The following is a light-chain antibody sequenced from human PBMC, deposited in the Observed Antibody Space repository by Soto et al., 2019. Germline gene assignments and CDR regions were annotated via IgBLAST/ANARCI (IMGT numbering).Light chain of an antibody. Sequence: EIVMTQSPATLSVSPGEKATLSCRASQSVTGNLSWYQHKPGQPPRLLIYGASTRATGVPARCSGSGSGTEFPLTISRLQYEDFADYYCQQYNDSWTFGQGTKVEIK. V-gene: IGKV3-15*01. CDR1: QSVTGN. J-gene: IGKJ1*01. CDR2: GAS. CDR3: QQYNDSWT.